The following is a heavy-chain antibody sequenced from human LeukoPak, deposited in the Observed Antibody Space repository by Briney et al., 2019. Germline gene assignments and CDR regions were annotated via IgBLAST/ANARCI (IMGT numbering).Heavy chain of an antibody. CDR1: GLTFSSYG. J-gene: IGHJ4*02. D-gene: IGHD5-18*01. Sequence: GGSLRLSCAASGLTFSSYGMHWVRQAPGKGLEWVAVISYDGSNKYYADSVKGRFTISRDNSKNTLYLQMNSLRAEDTAVYYCAKDGGYSYGYPTYYFDYWGQGTLVTVSS. CDR3: AKDGGYSYGYPTYYFDY. V-gene: IGHV3-30*18. CDR2: ISYDGSNK.